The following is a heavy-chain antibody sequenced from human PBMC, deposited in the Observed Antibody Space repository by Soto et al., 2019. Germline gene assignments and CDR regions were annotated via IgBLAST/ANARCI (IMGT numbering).Heavy chain of an antibody. J-gene: IGHJ4*02. D-gene: IGHD2-15*01. Sequence: EVQLLESGGGLVQPEGSLRLSCAASGFTFTSYAMGWVRQAPGKGLECVSVVSRGGSTHYADSVTGRFIVSRDNSKNTASLQMNSLRADDTAVYYCAKRRGAGGHFDYWGQGALVTVSS. V-gene: IGHV3-23*01. CDR3: AKRRGAGGHFDY. CDR2: VSRGGST. CDR1: GFTFTSYA.